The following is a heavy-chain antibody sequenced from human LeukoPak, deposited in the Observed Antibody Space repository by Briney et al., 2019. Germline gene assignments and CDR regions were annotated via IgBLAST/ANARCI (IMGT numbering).Heavy chain of an antibody. D-gene: IGHD3-10*01. CDR1: GCSISSGGYS. CDR2: IYHSGST. J-gene: IGHJ5*02. Sequence: PSETLSLTCAVSGCSISSGGYSWSWIRQPPGKGLEWIGYIYHSGSTYYNPSLKSRVTISVDRSKNQFSLKLSSVTAADTAVYYCARAGEYYYGSGSLTDNWFDPWGQGTLVTVSS. CDR3: ARAGEYYYGSGSLTDNWFDP. V-gene: IGHV4-30-2*01.